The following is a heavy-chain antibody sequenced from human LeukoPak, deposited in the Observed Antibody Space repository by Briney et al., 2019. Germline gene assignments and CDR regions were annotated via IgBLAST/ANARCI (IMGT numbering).Heavy chain of an antibody. CDR1: GSSFSDYS. CDR3: ARGQMTATRHLDH. Sequence: GGSLRLSCTASGSSFSDYSMNWVRQAPGQELQWVSILSGNSGITFDADSVRGRFTISRDNSKNTLYLQMNSLRAEDTAMYYCARGQMTATRHLDHWGQGTLVTVSS. CDR2: LSGNSGIT. J-gene: IGHJ4*02. V-gene: IGHV3-23*01.